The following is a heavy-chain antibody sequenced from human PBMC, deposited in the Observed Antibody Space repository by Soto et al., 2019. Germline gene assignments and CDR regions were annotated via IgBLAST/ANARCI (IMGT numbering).Heavy chain of an antibody. CDR2: ISTDGSIT. V-gene: IGHV3-74*01. D-gene: IGHD2-8*01. CDR3: ARDTNGLHY. J-gene: IGHJ4*02. Sequence: GGSLRLSCSASGFTFSNYAMYWVRQAPGKGLVWVSRISTDGSITDYADSVKGRFTVSRDNAKNTLYLQMNSLRVDDTAVYYCARDTNGLHYWGQGTLVTVSS. CDR1: GFTFSNYA.